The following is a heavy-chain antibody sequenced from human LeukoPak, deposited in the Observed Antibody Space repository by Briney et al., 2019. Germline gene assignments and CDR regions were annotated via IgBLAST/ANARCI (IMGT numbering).Heavy chain of an antibody. J-gene: IGHJ3*02. CDR1: GGSIASYY. D-gene: IGHD3-22*01. CDR2: IYYSGST. Sequence: SETLSLTCTVSGGSIASYYWSWIRQPPGKGLEWIGYIYYSGSTNYNPSLKSRVTISVDTSKNQFSLKLSSVTAADTAVYYCARDSSGYSLFDIWGQGTMVTVSS. V-gene: IGHV4-59*12. CDR3: ARDSSGYSLFDI.